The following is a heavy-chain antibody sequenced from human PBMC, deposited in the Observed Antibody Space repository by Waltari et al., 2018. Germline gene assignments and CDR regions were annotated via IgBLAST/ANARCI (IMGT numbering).Heavy chain of an antibody. D-gene: IGHD3-3*01. J-gene: IGHJ6*02. Sequence: QVQLQQWGAGLLKPSETLSLTCAVYGGSFSGYYWRWIRQPPGKGLEWIGEINHSGSTNYNPSLKSRVTISVDTAKNQFSRKVSSVTAADTAVYYWAGGPYYDFWSGYYPTYYYYGMDVWGQGTTVTVSS. CDR3: AGGPYYDFWSGYYPTYYYYGMDV. CDR1: GGSFSGYY. V-gene: IGHV4-34*01. CDR2: INHSGST.